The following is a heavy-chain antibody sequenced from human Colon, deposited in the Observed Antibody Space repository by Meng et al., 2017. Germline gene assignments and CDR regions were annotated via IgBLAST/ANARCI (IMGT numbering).Heavy chain of an antibody. D-gene: IGHD1-1*01. CDR1: GGSISSYY. V-gene: IGHV4-4*07. J-gene: IGHJ3*02. CDR2: IYTSGST. Sequence: GSLRLSCTVSGGSISSYYWSWIRQPAGKGLEWIGRIYTSGSTNYNLSLKSRVTMSVDTSKNQFSLKLSSVTAADTAVYYCARVLRGTGTSLDAFDIWGQGTMVTVSS. CDR3: ARVLRGTGTSLDAFDI.